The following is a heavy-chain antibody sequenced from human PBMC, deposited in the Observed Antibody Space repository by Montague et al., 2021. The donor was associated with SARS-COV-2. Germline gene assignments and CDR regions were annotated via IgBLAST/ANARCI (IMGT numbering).Heavy chain of an antibody. Sequence: TLSLTCAVYGGSFSSGSYYWSWIRQPAGKGLEWIGRISISGSTNYNPSLKSRVTISVDTSKNQFSLKLSSVTAADTAVYYCARDIAVAGLFDYWGQGTLVTVSS. J-gene: IGHJ4*02. V-gene: IGHV4-61*02. D-gene: IGHD6-19*01. CDR3: ARDIAVAGLFDY. CDR1: GGSFSSGSYY. CDR2: ISISGST.